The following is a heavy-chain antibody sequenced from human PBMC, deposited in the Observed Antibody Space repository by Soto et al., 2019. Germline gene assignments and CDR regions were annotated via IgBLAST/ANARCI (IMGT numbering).Heavy chain of an antibody. J-gene: IGHJ4*02. CDR1: GGSISSGGYS. CDR3: ARKGVEGYFGKLITPITRYFDY. D-gene: IGHD3-9*01. CDR2: IYHSGST. V-gene: IGHV4-30-2*01. Sequence: SETLSLTCAVSGGSISSGGYSWSWIRQPPGKGLEWIGYIYHSGSTYYNPSLKSRVTISVDRSKNQFSLKLSSVTAADTAVYYCARKGVEGYFGKLITPITRYFDYWGQGTLVTVSS.